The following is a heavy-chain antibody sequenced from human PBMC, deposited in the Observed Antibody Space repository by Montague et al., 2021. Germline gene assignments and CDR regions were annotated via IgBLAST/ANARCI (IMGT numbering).Heavy chain of an antibody. D-gene: IGHD2-15*01. CDR3: ARSLYCRGGSCYSGFDP. V-gene: IGHV4-39*01. Sequence: SETLSLTCTVSGGSISSASYYWGWIRQPPGKGLEFIGVIYYNGNTYHNPSLKSRVTVSMDTSKNQFSLKLSSVTAADTAVYYCARSLYCRGGSCYSGFDPWGQGTLVTASS. J-gene: IGHJ5*02. CDR2: IYYNGNT. CDR1: GGSISSASYY.